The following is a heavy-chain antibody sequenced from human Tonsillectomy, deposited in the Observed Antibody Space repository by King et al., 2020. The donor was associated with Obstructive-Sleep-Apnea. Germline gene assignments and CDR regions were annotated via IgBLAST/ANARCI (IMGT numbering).Heavy chain of an antibody. J-gene: IGHJ4*02. D-gene: IGHD1-26*01. V-gene: IGHV3-21*01. Sequence: VQLVESGGGLVKPGGSLRLSCAASGFTFSSYSMNWGRQAPGKGLEWGSSISSSSSYIYYADSVKGRFTISRDNAKNSLYLQMNSLGAEDTAVYYCARGSYPVIYYFDYWGQGTLVTVSS. CDR1: GFTFSSYS. CDR2: ISSSSSYI. CDR3: ARGSYPVIYYFDY.